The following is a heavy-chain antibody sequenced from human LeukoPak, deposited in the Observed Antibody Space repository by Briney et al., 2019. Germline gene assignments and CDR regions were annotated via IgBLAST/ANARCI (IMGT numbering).Heavy chain of an antibody. V-gene: IGHV3-21*01. J-gene: IGHJ4*02. CDR3: ARDPGAYSSSPIDY. D-gene: IGHD6-6*01. Sequence: GGSLRPSCAASGFTFSSYEMNWVRQAPGKGLEWVSSITSSSSYIYYADSVKGRFTISRDNAKNSLFLQMNSLRAEDTAVYYCARDPGAYSSSPIDYWGQGTLVTVSS. CDR1: GFTFSSYE. CDR2: ITSSSSYI.